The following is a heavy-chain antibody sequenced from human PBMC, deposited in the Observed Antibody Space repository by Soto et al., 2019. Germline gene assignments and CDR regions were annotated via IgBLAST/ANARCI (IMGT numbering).Heavy chain of an antibody. D-gene: IGHD6-19*01. Sequence: EVQLLESGGGLVQPGGSLRLSCAASGFTFSSYAMSWVRQAPGKGLEWVSAISGSGVSTYYADSVKGRFTISRDNSKNTLYLEMNSLRAEDTAVYYCAKDIYSRGGGYWGQGTLVTVSS. V-gene: IGHV3-23*01. CDR2: ISGSGVST. CDR1: GFTFSSYA. J-gene: IGHJ4*02. CDR3: AKDIYSRGGGY.